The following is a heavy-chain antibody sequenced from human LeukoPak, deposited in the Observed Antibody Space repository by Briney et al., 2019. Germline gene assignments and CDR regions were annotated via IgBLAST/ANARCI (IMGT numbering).Heavy chain of an antibody. D-gene: IGHD2-2*01. CDR1: GGSFSGYY. CDR2: INHSGST. J-gene: IGHJ4*02. CDR3: ARGPYCSSTSCLFDY. V-gene: IGHV4-34*01. Sequence: SETLSLTCAVYGGSFSGYYWSWIRQPPGKGLEWIGEINHSGSTNYNPSLKSRVTMSVDTSKNQFSLKLSSVTAADTAVYYCARGPYCSSTSCLFDYWGQGTLVTVSS.